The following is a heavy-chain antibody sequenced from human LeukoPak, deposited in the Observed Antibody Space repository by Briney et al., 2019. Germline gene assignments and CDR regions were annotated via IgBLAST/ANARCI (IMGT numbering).Heavy chain of an antibody. CDR2: ISGSGGST. D-gene: IGHD2-8*01. V-gene: IGHV3-23*01. J-gene: IGHJ4*02. CDR1: EFTFSSYG. CDR3: ARTLHCTNGVCYQFDY. Sequence: GGTLRLSCAASEFTFSSYGMSWVRQAPGKGLEWVSAISGSGGSTYYADSVKGRFTISRDNSKNTLYLQMNSLRAEDTAVYYCARTLHCTNGVCYQFDYWGQGTLVTVSS.